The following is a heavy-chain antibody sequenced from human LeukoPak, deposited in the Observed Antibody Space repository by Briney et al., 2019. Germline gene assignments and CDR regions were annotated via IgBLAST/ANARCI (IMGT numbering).Heavy chain of an antibody. CDR2: VFHRWTT. V-gene: IGHV4-38-2*02. CDR3: VRGHSSGYKRHFDY. J-gene: IGHJ4*02. CDR1: GYSINSAFY. Sequence: SDTLSLTCTVSGYSINSAFYLGWIRVRPGEGLEGIGSVFHRWTTFYNSSLRSRVNISIDTSKNQFSLKLNSLTAEDTGMYYCVRGHSSGYKRHFDYWGQGTLVTVSS. D-gene: IGHD3-22*01.